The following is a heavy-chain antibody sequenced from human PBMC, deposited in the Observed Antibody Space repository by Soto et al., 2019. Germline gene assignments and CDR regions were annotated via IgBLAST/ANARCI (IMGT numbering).Heavy chain of an antibody. CDR3: ASLNFDILTGYYAFDL. CDR1: GGSISGYY. Sequence: PSETLSLTCTVSGGSISGYYWSWIRQSPEKGLKNIGYISYNGSTNYNPSLKRRITTSLDTSKNQFSLKMNSVTDADTAKYYCASLNFDILTGYYAFDLWGQGTMVTVS. V-gene: IGHV4-59*08. CDR2: ISYNGST. D-gene: IGHD3-9*01. J-gene: IGHJ3*01.